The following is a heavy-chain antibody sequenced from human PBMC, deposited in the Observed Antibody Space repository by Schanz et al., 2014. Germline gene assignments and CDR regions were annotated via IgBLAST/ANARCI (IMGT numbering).Heavy chain of an antibody. CDR3: ARGSPENMIRGELDY. J-gene: IGHJ4*02. D-gene: IGHD3-10*01. CDR1: GYTFTNFF. CDR2: INPIGGST. Sequence: QVHLVQSGAEVHKPGASLKISCKASGYTFTNFFLHWVRQAPGQGLEWMGIINPIGGSTTYAQKFRGAVTLTTDTSTDTAYLELTSLRSEDTAVDYCARGSPENMIRGELDYWGQGTLVTVSS. V-gene: IGHV1-46*03.